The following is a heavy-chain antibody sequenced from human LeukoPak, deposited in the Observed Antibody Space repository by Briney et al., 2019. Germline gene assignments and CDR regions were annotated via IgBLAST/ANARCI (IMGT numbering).Heavy chain of an antibody. CDR3: ARGDPHADL. CDR1: GFDLNTYE. Sequence: TGGSLRLSCAASGFDLNTYEMNWVRQAPGKGLEWIADITISGHTKNYADSVKGRFTISRDNAGTSLYLQMNSLRVEDTGVYYCARGDPHADLWGQGTLVTASS. CDR2: ITISGHTK. V-gene: IGHV3-48*03. J-gene: IGHJ5*02.